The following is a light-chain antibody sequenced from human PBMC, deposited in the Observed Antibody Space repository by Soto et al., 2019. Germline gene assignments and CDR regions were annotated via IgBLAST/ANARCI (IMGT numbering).Light chain of an antibody. V-gene: IGKV3-15*01. Sequence: EIVMTQSPATLSVSPGERVTLSCRASHNVTSNLAWYQQKPGQAPRLLIYRASTRATDIAARFSGSGPGTEFTLTISGLQSEDFAVYYCQQYNNWPPITFGQGTRLENK. CDR2: RAS. CDR3: QQYNNWPPIT. CDR1: HNVTSN. J-gene: IGKJ5*01.